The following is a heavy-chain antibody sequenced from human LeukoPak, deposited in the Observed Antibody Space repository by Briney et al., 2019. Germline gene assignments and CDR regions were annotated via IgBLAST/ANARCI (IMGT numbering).Heavy chain of an antibody. CDR1: GGSISSYY. D-gene: IGHD3-22*01. J-gene: IGHJ4*02. CDR3: ARYWYYYDSSGYYRHYYFDY. V-gene: IGHV4-4*07. CDR2: IYTGGST. Sequence: SETLSLTCTVSGGSISSYYWSWIRQPAGKGLEWIGRIYTGGSTNYNPSLKSRVTMSVDTSKNQFSLKLSSVTAADTAVYYCARYWYYYDSSGYYRHYYFDYWGQGTLVTVSS.